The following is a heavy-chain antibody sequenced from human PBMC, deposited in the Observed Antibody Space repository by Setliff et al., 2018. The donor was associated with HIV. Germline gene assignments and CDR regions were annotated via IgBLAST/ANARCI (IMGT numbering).Heavy chain of an antibody. CDR1: GYTFTTYY. V-gene: IGHV1-46*01. D-gene: IGHD3-16*01. CDR3: ARVRSMDYFDY. J-gene: IGHJ4*02. Sequence: ASVKVSCKASGYTFTTYYMHWVRQAPGQGLEWMGIINPSGGSTSYAQKFQGRVTMTRDTSTSTVYMELSSLRSEDTAVYYCARVRSMDYFDYWGQGTLVTVSS. CDR2: INPSGGST.